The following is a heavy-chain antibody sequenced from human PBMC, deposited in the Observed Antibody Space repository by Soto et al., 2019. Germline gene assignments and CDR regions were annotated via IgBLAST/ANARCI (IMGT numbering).Heavy chain of an antibody. CDR3: AKMSTSSWYIDFFDF. CDR1: GISFTTYA. D-gene: IGHD6-13*01. Sequence: EVQLLESGGGLVQPGGSLRLSCVASGISFTTYAMTWVRLAPGKGLEWVSGIGSSGGTIYYADSVKGRFTISRVISKNTVYLQMTSLRAEATAVYYCAKMSTSSWYIDFFDFWGPGTLVTVSS. J-gene: IGHJ4*02. V-gene: IGHV3-23*01. CDR2: IGSSGGTI.